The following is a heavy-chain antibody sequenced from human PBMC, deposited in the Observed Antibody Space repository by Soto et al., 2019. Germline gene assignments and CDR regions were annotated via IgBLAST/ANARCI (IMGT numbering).Heavy chain of an antibody. CDR1: GGSISSGGYS. CDR3: AKSPQARSGWYNV. J-gene: IGHJ6*02. V-gene: IGHV4-30-2*01. Sequence: TSETLSLTCAVSGGSISSGGYSWSWIRQPPGKGLEWIGYIYHSGSTYYNPSLKSRVTISVDRSKNQFSLKLSSVTAADTAVYYCAKSPQARSGWYNVWGQGTTVTVSS. D-gene: IGHD6-19*01. CDR2: IYHSGST.